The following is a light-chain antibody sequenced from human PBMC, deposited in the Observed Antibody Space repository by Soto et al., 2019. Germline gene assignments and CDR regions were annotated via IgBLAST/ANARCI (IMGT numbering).Light chain of an antibody. CDR3: SSYTSSIPYV. CDR1: SSDVGGSNY. J-gene: IGLJ1*01. V-gene: IGLV2-14*01. Sequence: QSVLTQPASVSGSPGQSITISCTGTSSDVGGSNYVSWYQQLPGKAPKLMIYDVSDRPSGVSNRFSGSKSGNTASLTISGLQAEDEADYYCSSYTSSIPYVFGTGTKVTVL. CDR2: DVS.